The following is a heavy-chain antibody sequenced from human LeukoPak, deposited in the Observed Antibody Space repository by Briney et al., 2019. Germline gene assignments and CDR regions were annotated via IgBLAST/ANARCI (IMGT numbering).Heavy chain of an antibody. J-gene: IGHJ4*02. V-gene: IGHV4-59*08. CDR2: IYYSGTT. Sequence: SETLSLTCSVSGGSISSYYWSWIRQPPGKGLEWIGYIYYSGTTNYNPSLKSRVTISVDTSKNQFSLKLTSVTAADTAVYYCARQTGSGLFILPGGQGTLVTVSS. CDR3: ARQTGSGLFILP. D-gene: IGHD3/OR15-3a*01. CDR1: GGSISSYY.